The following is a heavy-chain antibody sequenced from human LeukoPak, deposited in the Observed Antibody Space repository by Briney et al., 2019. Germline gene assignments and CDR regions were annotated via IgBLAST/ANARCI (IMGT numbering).Heavy chain of an antibody. J-gene: IGHJ4*02. CDR3: ARDHRSGMTTVSTGFDY. CDR1: GGPISSFY. CDR2: IHTSGST. Sequence: SETLSLTCTVSGGPISSFYWSWIRQSAGKGLEWIGRIHTSGSTNYNPSLQSRLTMSLDTSKNQFSLKLTSVTAADTAVYYCARDHRSGMTTVSTGFDYWGQGTLVTVSS. V-gene: IGHV4-4*07. D-gene: IGHD4-17*01.